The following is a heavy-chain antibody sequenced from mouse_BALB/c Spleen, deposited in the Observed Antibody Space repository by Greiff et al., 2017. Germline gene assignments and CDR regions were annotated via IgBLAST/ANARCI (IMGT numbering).Heavy chain of an antibody. CDR1: GYTFTDYN. Sequence: VQLQQSGPELVKPGASVKIPCKASGYTFTDYNMYWVKQSHGKSLEWIGDINPNNGGTNYNQKFKGKATLTVDKSSSTAYMELRSLTSEDTAVYYCARPPYYRYDTGAYFDYWGQGTTLTVSA. D-gene: IGHD2-14*01. J-gene: IGHJ2*01. V-gene: IGHV1-18*01. CDR2: INPNNGGT. CDR3: ARPPYYRYDTGAYFDY.